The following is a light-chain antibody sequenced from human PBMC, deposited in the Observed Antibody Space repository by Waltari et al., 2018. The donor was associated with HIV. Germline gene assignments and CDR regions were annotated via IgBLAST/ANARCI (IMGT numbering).Light chain of an antibody. Sequence: HSALTQPASVSGSPGQSVTISCSGLRFETDLFNFVSWYQQHPGKAPRLILSGVAYRSEGVPYRFSGSKSGDTASLTISGLQSDDEAYYYCASHSTSDFLMFGGGTKLTVL. CDR1: RFETDLFNF. CDR3: ASHSTSDFLM. CDR2: GVA. V-gene: IGLV2-14*01. J-gene: IGLJ3*02.